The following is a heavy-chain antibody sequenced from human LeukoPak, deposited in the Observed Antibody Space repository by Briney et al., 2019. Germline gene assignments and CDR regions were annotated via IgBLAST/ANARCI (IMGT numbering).Heavy chain of an antibody. D-gene: IGHD1-26*01. CDR1: GYTFTGYD. V-gene: IGHV1-2*02. J-gene: IGHJ3*02. CDR2: INPNSGGT. CDR3: ARPESGDQREDDFDM. Sequence: ASVKVSCKASGYTFTGYDLHWVRQAPGQGLEWMGLINPNSGGTNYAQKFQGRVTMTGDSSISTAYMDLSRMTSDDTDVYYCARPESGDQREDDFDMWGQGTMVTVS.